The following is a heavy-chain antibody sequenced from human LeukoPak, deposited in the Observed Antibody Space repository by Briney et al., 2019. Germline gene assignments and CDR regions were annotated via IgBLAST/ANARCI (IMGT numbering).Heavy chain of an antibody. D-gene: IGHD1-7*01. J-gene: IGHJ4*02. CDR1: GGSISSYY. Sequence: PSETLSLTCTVSGGSISSYYWSWIRQPPGKGPEWIGYIYYSGSTNYNPSLKSRVTISVDTSKNQFSLKLSSVTAADTAVYYCARDRDWNYGGFDYWGQGTLVTVSS. V-gene: IGHV4-59*01. CDR3: ARDRDWNYGGFDY. CDR2: IYYSGST.